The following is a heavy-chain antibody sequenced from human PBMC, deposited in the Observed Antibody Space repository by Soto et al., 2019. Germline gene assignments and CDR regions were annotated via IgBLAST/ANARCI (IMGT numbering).Heavy chain of an antibody. Sequence: QVQLVESGGGVVQPGKSLRLSCAASGFTFSSYGMHWVRQVPGKGLAWVAVISYDGSKKYYADSVKGRFTISRDNSKNMLQLEKNSRITENTAVYYCAKAKVTWEYYDSSGNSGLDYWGQGTLVTVSS. J-gene: IGHJ4*02. D-gene: IGHD3-22*01. CDR2: ISYDGSKK. CDR3: AKAKVTWEYYDSSGNSGLDY. CDR1: GFTFSSYG. V-gene: IGHV3-30*18.